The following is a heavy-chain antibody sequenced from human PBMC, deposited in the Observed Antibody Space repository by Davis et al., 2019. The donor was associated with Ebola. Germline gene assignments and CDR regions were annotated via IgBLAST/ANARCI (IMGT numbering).Heavy chain of an antibody. Sequence: SETLSLTCTVSGGSISSGDYYWSWIRQPPGKGLEWIGYIYYSGSTNYNPSLKSRVTISVDTSKNQFSLKLSSVTAADTAVYYCARDAYYYDSSGYSRALLGYWGQGTLVTVSS. CDR2: IYYSGST. CDR1: GGSISSGDYY. CDR3: ARDAYYYDSSGYSRALLGY. J-gene: IGHJ4*02. V-gene: IGHV4-61*08. D-gene: IGHD3-22*01.